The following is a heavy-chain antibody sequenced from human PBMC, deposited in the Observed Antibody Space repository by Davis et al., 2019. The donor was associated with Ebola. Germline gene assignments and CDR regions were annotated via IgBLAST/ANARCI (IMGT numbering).Heavy chain of an antibody. CDR1: GFSIGSAYY. D-gene: IGHD4-17*01. J-gene: IGHJ6*04. V-gene: IGHV4-38-2*02. CDR2: VYQTGSS. CDR3: ARGWPSSVTTDYYAVDA. Sequence: MPSETLSLTCSVSGFSIGSAYYWGWIRQPPGKGLEWIGSVYQTGSSSYNRSLKSRVTISVDTSKNQFSLKVSSVTAADTAVYYCARGWPSSVTTDYYAVDAWGTGTTVIVSS.